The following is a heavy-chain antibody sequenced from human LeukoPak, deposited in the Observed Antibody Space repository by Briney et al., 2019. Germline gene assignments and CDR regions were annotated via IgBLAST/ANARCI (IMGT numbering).Heavy chain of an antibody. D-gene: IGHD4-17*01. V-gene: IGHV4-4*07. CDR1: GGSISSYY. Sequence: SETLSLTCTVSGGSISSYYWSWIRQPAGKGLEWIGRIYTSGSTNYNPSLKSRVTMSVDTSKNQFSLKLNSVTAADTAVYYCARNYGDYATGYYYDMDVWGKGTTVTVSS. J-gene: IGHJ6*03. CDR2: IYTSGST. CDR3: ARNYGDYATGYYYDMDV.